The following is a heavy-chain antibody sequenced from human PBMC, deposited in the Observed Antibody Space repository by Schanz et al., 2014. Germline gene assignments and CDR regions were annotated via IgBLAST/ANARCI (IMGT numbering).Heavy chain of an antibody. CDR2: MSGSGSTA. CDR1: GFTFFGSFA. CDR3: ARGREVVAKIFDV. Sequence: EVQLLESGGGFVQPGGSLRLSCVASGFTFFGSFAMSCVRRAPGKGLEWVSGMSGSGSTADYADSVKGRFTITRDNSKNTLYLQMNSLRAEDTGVYYCARGREVVAKIFDVWGQGTMVTVSS. D-gene: IGHD3-22*01. V-gene: IGHV3-23*01. J-gene: IGHJ3*01.